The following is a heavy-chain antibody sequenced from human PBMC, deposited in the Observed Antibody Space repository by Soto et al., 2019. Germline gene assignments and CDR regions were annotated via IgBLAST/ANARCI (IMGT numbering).Heavy chain of an antibody. CDR2: IIPIFGTA. Sequence: GASVKVSCKASGGTFSSYAISWVRQAPGQGLEWMGGIIPIFGTANYAQKFQGRVTITADESTSTAYMELSSLRSEDTAVYYCARCSTSCYYFDYWGQGTPVTVSS. CDR3: ARCSTSCYYFDY. V-gene: IGHV1-69*13. D-gene: IGHD2-2*01. J-gene: IGHJ4*02. CDR1: GGTFSSYA.